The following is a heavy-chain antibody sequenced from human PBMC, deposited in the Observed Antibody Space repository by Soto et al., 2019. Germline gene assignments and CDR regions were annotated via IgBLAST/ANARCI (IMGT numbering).Heavy chain of an antibody. CDR1: GFTFSSYG. D-gene: IGHD3-3*01. V-gene: IGHV3-30*18. CDR3: AKGTIFGVVMTGGMDV. CDR2: ISYDGSNK. Sequence: LRLSFAASGFTFSSYGMHWVRQAPGKGLEWVAVISYDGSNKYYADSVKGRFTISRDNSKNTLYLQMNSLRAEDTAVYYCAKGTIFGVVMTGGMDVWGQGTTVTVSS. J-gene: IGHJ6*02.